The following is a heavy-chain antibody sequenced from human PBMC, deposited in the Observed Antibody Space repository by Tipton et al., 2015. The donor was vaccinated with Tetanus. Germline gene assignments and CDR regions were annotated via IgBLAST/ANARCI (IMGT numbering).Heavy chain of an antibody. CDR2: VDRSGTT. CDR3: ARGSDIVVVPGVTRADWFDP. CDR1: GGSVRSGDSQ. D-gene: IGHD2-2*01. J-gene: IGHJ5*02. Sequence: TLSLTCTVSGGSVRSGDSQWNWIRQPPGKGLEWIGRVDRSGTTTYNPSLKGRVTMSLDTSKNQFSLKLTSVTAADTAMYYCARGSDIVVVPGVTRADWFDPWGQGTLVTVSS. V-gene: IGHV4-61*08.